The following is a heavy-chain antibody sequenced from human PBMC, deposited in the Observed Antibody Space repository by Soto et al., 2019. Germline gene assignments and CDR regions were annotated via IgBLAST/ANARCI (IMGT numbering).Heavy chain of an antibody. CDR2: ISGSGGST. Sequence: PVGSLRLSCAASGFTFSSYAMSWVRQAPGKGLEWVSAISGSGGSTYYADSVKGRFTISRDNSKNTLYLQMNSLRAEDTAVYYCGGYQLLYSNYYGMDVWGQGTTVTVSS. V-gene: IGHV3-23*01. J-gene: IGHJ6*02. D-gene: IGHD2-2*02. CDR1: GFTFSSYA. CDR3: GGYQLLYSNYYGMDV.